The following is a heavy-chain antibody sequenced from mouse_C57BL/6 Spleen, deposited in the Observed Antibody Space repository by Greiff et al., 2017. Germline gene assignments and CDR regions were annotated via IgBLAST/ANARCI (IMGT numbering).Heavy chain of an antibody. CDR3: TRSYYYGSSRGYFDV. J-gene: IGHJ1*03. V-gene: IGHV1-15*01. D-gene: IGHD1-1*01. CDR2: IDPETGGT. Sequence: VQLQQSGAELVRPGASVTLSCKASGYTFTDYEMHWVKQTPVHGLEWIGAIDPETGGTAYNQKFKGKAILTADKSSSTAYMELRSLTSEDSAVYYCTRSYYYGSSRGYFDVWGTGTTVTVSS. CDR1: GYTFTDYE.